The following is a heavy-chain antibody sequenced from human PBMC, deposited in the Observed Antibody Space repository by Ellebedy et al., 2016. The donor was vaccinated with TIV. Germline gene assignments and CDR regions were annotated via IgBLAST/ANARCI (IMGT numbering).Heavy chain of an antibody. CDR3: AKDGFPYWDGDCYHHFAS. Sequence: GESLKISCAASGFTFSTYAMNWVRQAPGKGLEWVAGTSGSGGATDYGDFVKGRFTISRDNSKNALYLQMNSLRAEDTAVYFCAKDGFPYWDGDCYHHFASWGQGTLVTVSS. J-gene: IGHJ4*02. CDR2: TSGSGGAT. D-gene: IGHD2-21*02. CDR1: GFTFSTYA. V-gene: IGHV3-23*02.